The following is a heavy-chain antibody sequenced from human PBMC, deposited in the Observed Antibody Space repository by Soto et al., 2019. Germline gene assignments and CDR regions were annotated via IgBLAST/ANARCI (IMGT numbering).Heavy chain of an antibody. J-gene: IGHJ4*02. Sequence: PSETLSLTCSVSGGSISNFFWRWMRQPAGSRLEWMGRIYSSGTTIYNPSLKSRVTMSVDTSKNQFSLNLSSVPAADTALYYCARTMKGYCGGGTCYWFDDWGQGALVTVSS. V-gene: IGHV4-4*07. CDR1: GGSISNFF. CDR3: ARTMKGYCGGGTCYWFDD. CDR2: IYSSGTT. D-gene: IGHD2-15*01.